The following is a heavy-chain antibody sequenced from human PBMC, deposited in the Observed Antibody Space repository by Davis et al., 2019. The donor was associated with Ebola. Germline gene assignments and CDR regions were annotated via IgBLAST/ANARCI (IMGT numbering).Heavy chain of an antibody. J-gene: IGHJ4*02. CDR3: ARDLFFVGFSSSSGVGY. D-gene: IGHD6-6*01. CDR2: INSDGSST. Sequence: PGGSLRLSCAASGFTFSSYWMHWVRQAPGKGLVWVSRINSDGSSTSYADSVKGRFTISRDNAKNTLYLQMNSLRAEDTAVYYCARDLFFVGFSSSSGVGYWGQGTLVTVSS. V-gene: IGHV3-74*01. CDR1: GFTFSSYW.